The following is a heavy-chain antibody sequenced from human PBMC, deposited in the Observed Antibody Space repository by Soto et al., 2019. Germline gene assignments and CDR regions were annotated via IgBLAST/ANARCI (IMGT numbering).Heavy chain of an antibody. CDR2: INHSGST. CDR3: ARRINYGDYLNCFDP. J-gene: IGHJ5*02. CDR1: GGSFSGYY. V-gene: IGHV4-34*01. Sequence: PSETLSLTCAVYGGSFSGYYWSWIRQPPGKGLEWIGEINHSGSTNYNPSLKSRVTISVDTSKNQFSLKLSSVTAADTAVYYCARRINYGDYLNCFDPWGQGTLVTVSS. D-gene: IGHD4-17*01.